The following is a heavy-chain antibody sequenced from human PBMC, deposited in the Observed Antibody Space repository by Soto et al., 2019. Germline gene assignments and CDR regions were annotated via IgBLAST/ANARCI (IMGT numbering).Heavy chain of an antibody. CDR2: IYYNGDT. D-gene: IGHD1-20*01. CDR3: ARRLIDNRNQGHAFDF. CDR1: GGSVSSGNYF. J-gene: IGHJ3*01. Sequence: QLQLQESGPGLVKPAETLSLKCAVSGGSVSSGNYFWGWIRQPPGKGREWIGNIYYNGDTYYSPYLKSRVTMSVDTAQNQFSLRLTSVTAADPAVYYCARRLIDNRNQGHAFDFWGQGTLVTVSS. V-gene: IGHV4-39*01.